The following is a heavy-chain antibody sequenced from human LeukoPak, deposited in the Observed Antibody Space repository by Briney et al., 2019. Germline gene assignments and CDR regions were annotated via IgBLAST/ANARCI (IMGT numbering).Heavy chain of an antibody. V-gene: IGHV3-66*01. D-gene: IGHD6-13*01. CDR2: MYRGGST. J-gene: IGHJ4*02. CDR3: ARDGGAAAGY. CDR1: GFTFSSYN. Sequence: GGSLRLSCAASGFTFSSYNMDWVRQAPGKGLEWVSVMYRGGSTYYADSVQGRFTMSRDNSKNTLYLQMNSLRAEDTAVYYCARDGGAAAGYWGQGTLVTVSS.